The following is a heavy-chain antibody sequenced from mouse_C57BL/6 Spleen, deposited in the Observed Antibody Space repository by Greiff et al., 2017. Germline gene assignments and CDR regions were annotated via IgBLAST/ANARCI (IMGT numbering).Heavy chain of an antibody. J-gene: IGHJ2*01. CDR3: ARGGGYYFDY. CDR2: IDPSDSYT. V-gene: IGHV1-69*01. Sequence: QVQLQQPGAELVMPGASVKLSCKASGYTFTSYWMHWVKQRPGQGLEWIGEIDPSDSYTNYNQKFKGKSTLTVDKSSSTAYMQLSSLTSEDSAVYDCARGGGYYFDYWGQGTTLTVSS. CDR1: GYTFTSYW.